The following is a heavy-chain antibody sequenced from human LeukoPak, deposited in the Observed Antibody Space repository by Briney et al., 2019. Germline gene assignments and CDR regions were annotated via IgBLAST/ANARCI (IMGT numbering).Heavy chain of an antibody. CDR2: IYYSGST. CDR1: GGSISSSSYY. Sequence: SETLSLTCTVSGGSISSSSYYWGWIRQPPGKGLEWIGSIYYSGSTYYNPSLKSRVTISVDTSKNQFSLKLSSVTAADTAVYYCARAGSTAPYYFDYWGQGILVTVSS. D-gene: IGHD4-17*01. V-gene: IGHV4-39*07. J-gene: IGHJ4*02. CDR3: ARAGSTAPYYFDY.